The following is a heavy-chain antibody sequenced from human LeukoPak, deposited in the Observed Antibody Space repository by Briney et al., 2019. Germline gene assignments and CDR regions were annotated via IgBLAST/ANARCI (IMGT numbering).Heavy chain of an antibody. CDR1: GFTFSSYG. CDR3: ARDGVPYGYYDSSGYGRNDAFDI. Sequence: GGSLRLSCVGFGFTFSSYGMGWVRQAPGKGLEWVSVISGSGGRTNYTDSVKGRFTISRDNPKNTLYLQMNSLRAEDTAVYYCARDGVPYGYYDSSGYGRNDAFDIWGQGTMVTVSS. CDR2: ISGSGGRT. J-gene: IGHJ3*02. V-gene: IGHV3-23*01. D-gene: IGHD3-22*01.